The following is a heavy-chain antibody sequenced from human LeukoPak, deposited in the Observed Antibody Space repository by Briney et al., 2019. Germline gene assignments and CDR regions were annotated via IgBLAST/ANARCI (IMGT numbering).Heavy chain of an antibody. J-gene: IGHJ4*02. CDR1: GPSFGNYW. V-gene: IGHV3-7*01. Sequence: PGASLSPSRALSGPSFGNYWMGWVRQPPGKGLAWVANTKPDGSAEYYADSVRGRFTNIRDNANNILYLQMTRLRADVTAVYYCGRDGGLNTIFDYGGQGTLVTVSS. CDR2: TKPDGSAE. D-gene: IGHD2-15*01. CDR3: GRDGGLNTIFDY.